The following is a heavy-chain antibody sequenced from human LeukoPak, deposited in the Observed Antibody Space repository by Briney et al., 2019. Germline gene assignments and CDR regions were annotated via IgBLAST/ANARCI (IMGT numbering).Heavy chain of an antibody. J-gene: IGHJ6*02. CDR1: GFTFSSYS. CDR2: ISSSSSYI. Sequence: GGSLRLSCAASGFTFSSYSMNWVRQAPGKGLEWVSSISSSSSYIYYADSVKGRFTISRDNAKNSLYLQMNSLRAEDTAVYYCARDSGLLWFGELLDRYYYYGMDVWGQRTTVTVSS. CDR3: ARDSGLLWFGELLDRYYYYGMDV. V-gene: IGHV3-21*01. D-gene: IGHD3-10*01.